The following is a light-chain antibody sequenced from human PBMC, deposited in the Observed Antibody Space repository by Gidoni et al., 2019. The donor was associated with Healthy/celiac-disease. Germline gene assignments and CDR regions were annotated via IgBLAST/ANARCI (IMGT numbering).Light chain of an antibody. CDR2: GAS. CDR1: QSVSSSY. J-gene: IGKJ1*01. V-gene: IGKV3-20*01. Sequence: EIVLSKSPGTLSLSPGERATLSCRASQSVSSSYLAWYQQKPGQAPRLLIYGASSRATGIPDRFSGSGSETDFTLTISRLEPKDFAMYYCQQYGSSPRTFGQGTKVEIK. CDR3: QQYGSSPRT.